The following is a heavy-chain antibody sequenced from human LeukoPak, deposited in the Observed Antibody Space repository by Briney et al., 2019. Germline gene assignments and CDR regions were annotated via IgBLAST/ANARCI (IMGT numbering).Heavy chain of an antibody. V-gene: IGHV3-23*01. CDR2: ISGSGGST. D-gene: IGHD3-10*01. Sequence: GGSLRLSCAASGFTFSSYAMSWVRQAPGKGLEWVSAISGSGGSTYYADSVKGRFTISRDTSRNTLFLQMNSLRTEDTAVYYCAKVRSYYGSGSPDYWGQGTLVTVSS. J-gene: IGHJ4*02. CDR3: AKVRSYYGSGSPDY. CDR1: GFTFSSYA.